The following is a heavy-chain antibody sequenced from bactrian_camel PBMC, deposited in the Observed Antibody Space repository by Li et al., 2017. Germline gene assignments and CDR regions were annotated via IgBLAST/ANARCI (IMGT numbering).Heavy chain of an antibody. CDR1: GLIFDDAD. J-gene: IGHJ4*01. CDR3: ATDSSGGSCRDFF. V-gene: IGHV3S63*01. CDR2: IRGDGTT. D-gene: IGHD2*01. Sequence: VQLVESGGGSVQAGGSLRLSCTASGLIFDDADMGWYRQAPGTECELVSFIRGDGTTYIADSVKGRFTISQDNAKNTLYLQMNSLKPEDTGMYLCATDSSGGSCRDFFWGQGTQVTVS.